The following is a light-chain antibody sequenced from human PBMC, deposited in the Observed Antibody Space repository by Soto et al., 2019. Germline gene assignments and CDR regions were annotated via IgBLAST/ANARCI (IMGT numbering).Light chain of an antibody. J-gene: IGKJ5*01. CDR1: QGISNY. Sequence: DIQMTQSPSSLSASVGDRVTITCRASQGISNYLAWYQQKPGKVPKLLIYAASTLQSGVTSRFSVSGSGTDFTPTISSLQPKDVAPYYCQEYNSAPFTTGQRTLLEIK. CDR2: AAS. V-gene: IGKV1-27*01. CDR3: QEYNSAPFT.